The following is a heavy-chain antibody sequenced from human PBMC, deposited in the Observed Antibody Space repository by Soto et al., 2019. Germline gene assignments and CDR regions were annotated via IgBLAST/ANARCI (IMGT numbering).Heavy chain of an antibody. V-gene: IGHV3-15*07. J-gene: IGHJ6*02. Sequence: EVQLVESGGGLVEPGGSLRLSCAASGFNFINAWMHWVRQAPGKGLEWVGCIKSKADGATTDYAAPTKGRFIISRDDSKNTLYLQINSLKIADTAVYYCSALGVWGQGTTVTVSS. CDR3: SALGV. CDR2: IKSKADGATT. D-gene: IGHD1-26*01. CDR1: GFNFINAW.